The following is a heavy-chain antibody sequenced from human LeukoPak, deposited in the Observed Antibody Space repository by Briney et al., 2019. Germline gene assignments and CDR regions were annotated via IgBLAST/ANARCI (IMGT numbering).Heavy chain of an antibody. J-gene: IGHJ2*01. V-gene: IGHV4-59*08. Sequence: PSETLSLTCPVSGASISNYYWSWIRQPPGKGLEWIGYIFYSGSTNYNPSLKSRVTISLATSKNQFSLQLRSVTAADTAVYYCARFTTVVPAFWYFDLWGRGTLVTVSS. CDR1: GASISNYY. D-gene: IGHD4-23*01. CDR3: ARFTTVVPAFWYFDL. CDR2: IFYSGST.